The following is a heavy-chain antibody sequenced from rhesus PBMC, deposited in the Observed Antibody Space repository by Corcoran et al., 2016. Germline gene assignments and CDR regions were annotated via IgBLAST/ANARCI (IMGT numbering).Heavy chain of an antibody. J-gene: IGHJ4*01. CDR1: GFTFSNYW. V-gene: IGHV3S11*01. CDR3: TREDYEDDYGYYYFDD. Sequence: EVQLVESGGGLVQPGGSLRLSCAASGFTFSNYWMSWVRQAQGKGLEGVGFIKNKADGGTAANAESVKGSVTISRDDSKNTLDLQMNSLKTEDTAVYYCTREDYEDDYGYYYFDDWGQGVLVTVSS. CDR2: IKNKADGGTA. D-gene: IGHD3-9*01.